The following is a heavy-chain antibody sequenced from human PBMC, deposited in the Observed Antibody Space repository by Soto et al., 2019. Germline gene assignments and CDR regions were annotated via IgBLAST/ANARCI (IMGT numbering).Heavy chain of an antibody. D-gene: IGHD3-10*01. Sequence: EVQLVESGGGLVQPGRSLRLSCAASGFTFDDYAMHWVRQAPGKGLEWVSSISWNSGIIGYADFVKGRFTISRDNAKNSLYLQMNSLRAEDTALYYCANMGGSGSHSHGMDVWGQGTTVTVSS. CDR3: ANMGGSGSHSHGMDV. J-gene: IGHJ6*02. CDR2: ISWNSGII. CDR1: GFTFDDYA. V-gene: IGHV3-9*01.